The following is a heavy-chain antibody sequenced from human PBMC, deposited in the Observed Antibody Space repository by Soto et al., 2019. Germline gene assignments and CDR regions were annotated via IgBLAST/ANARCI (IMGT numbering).Heavy chain of an antibody. Sequence: QLQLQESGPGLVKPSEALSLTCTVSGGSISSSNYYWGWMRQPPGKGLEWIGGVSHSGSNYYNASLRSRVTMSLDTSKKQISLRLTSVTAADTAVYYWAARSRTSGWSCDSWGQGTLVTVSS. CDR2: VSHSGSN. CDR1: GGSISSSNYY. V-gene: IGHV4-39*01. CDR3: AARSRTSGWSCDS. J-gene: IGHJ4*02. D-gene: IGHD6-19*01.